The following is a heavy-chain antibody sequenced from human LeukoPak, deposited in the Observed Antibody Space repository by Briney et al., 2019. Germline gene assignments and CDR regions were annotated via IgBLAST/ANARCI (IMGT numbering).Heavy chain of an antibody. CDR2: INHSGST. Sequence: SETLSLTCAVYGGSFSGYYWSWIRQPPGKGLEWIGEINHSGSTNYNPSLKSRVTISVDTSKNQFSLKLSSVTAADTAVYYCARGQYYDFWSGYYTVLYNWFDPWGQGTLVTVSS. CDR1: GGSFSGYY. V-gene: IGHV4-34*01. D-gene: IGHD3-3*01. CDR3: ARGQYYDFWSGYYTVLYNWFDP. J-gene: IGHJ5*02.